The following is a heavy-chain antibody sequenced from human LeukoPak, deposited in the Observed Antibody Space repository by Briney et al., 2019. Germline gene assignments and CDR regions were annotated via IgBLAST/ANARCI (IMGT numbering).Heavy chain of an antibody. CDR2: ISSSGRTI. D-gene: IGHD2-2*01. CDR3: ARADCSSSSCYELDY. J-gene: IGHJ4*02. V-gene: IGHV3-11*04. CDR1: GFTFSDYY. Sequence: GGSLRLSCAGSGFTFSDYYMSWIRQAPGKGLEWVSYISSSGRTIYYADSVKGRFTITRDNAKNSLYLQMNSLRAEDTAVYYCARADCSSSSCYELDYWGQGTLVTVSS.